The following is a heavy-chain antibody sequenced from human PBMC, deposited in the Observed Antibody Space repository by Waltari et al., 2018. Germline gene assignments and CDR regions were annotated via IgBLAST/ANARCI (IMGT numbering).Heavy chain of an antibody. Sequence: EFQLVESGGGLVQPGGSLRLSCGISGFNVSSNYMNWVRQAPGKGLEWVSVIYSGGGTNYADSVKGRFSVSRDNSKNTLFLQMNSLRADDTAVYYCARDYSSWGFDYWGQGTLVTVSP. V-gene: IGHV3-53*01. CDR1: GFNVSSNY. CDR2: IYSGGGT. CDR3: ARDYSSWGFDY. J-gene: IGHJ4*02. D-gene: IGHD6-19*01.